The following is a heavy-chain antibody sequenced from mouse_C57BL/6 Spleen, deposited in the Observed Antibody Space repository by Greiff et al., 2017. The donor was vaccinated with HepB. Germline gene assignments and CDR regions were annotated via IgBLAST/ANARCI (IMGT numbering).Heavy chain of an antibody. CDR3: ARAREFITTFDY. Sequence: DVMLVESGGGLVKPGGSLKLSCAASGFTFSSYAMSWVRQTPEKRLEWVATISDGGSYTYYPDNVKGRFTISRDNAKNNLYLQMSHLKSEDTAMYYCARAREFITTFDYWGQGTTLTVSS. CDR1: GFTFSSYA. V-gene: IGHV5-4*03. D-gene: IGHD1-1*01. CDR2: ISDGGSYT. J-gene: IGHJ2*01.